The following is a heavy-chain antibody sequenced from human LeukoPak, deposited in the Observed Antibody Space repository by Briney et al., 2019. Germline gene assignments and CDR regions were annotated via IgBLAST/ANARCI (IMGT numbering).Heavy chain of an antibody. CDR2: ISAYNGNT. CDR3: ARDAFSWSYIAFDI. Sequence: ASVKVSCKASGYTFTSYGISWVRQAPGQGLEWMGWISAYNGNTNYAQRLQGRVTMTTDTSTSTAYMELRSLRSDDTAVYYCARDAFSWSYIAFDIWGQGTMVTVSS. D-gene: IGHD1-26*01. V-gene: IGHV1-18*01. CDR1: GYTFTSYG. J-gene: IGHJ3*02.